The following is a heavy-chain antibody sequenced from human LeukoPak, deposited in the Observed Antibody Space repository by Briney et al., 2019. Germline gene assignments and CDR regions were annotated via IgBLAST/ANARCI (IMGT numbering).Heavy chain of an antibody. CDR2: IYYSGST. CDR3: AREDKDYVWGSYRSWFDY. Sequence: SETLSLTCTVSGGSISSGDHYWSWIRQPPGKGLEWIGYIYYSGSTYYNPSLKSRVTISVDTSKNQFSLKLSSVTAADTAVYYCAREDKDYVWGSYRSWFDYWGQGTLVTVSS. D-gene: IGHD3-16*02. J-gene: IGHJ4*02. V-gene: IGHV4-30-4*01. CDR1: GGSISSGDHY.